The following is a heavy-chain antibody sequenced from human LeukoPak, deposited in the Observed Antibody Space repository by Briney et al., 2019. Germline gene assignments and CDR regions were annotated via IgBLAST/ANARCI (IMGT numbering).Heavy chain of an antibody. D-gene: IGHD6-13*01. CDR2: IYHSGST. Sequence: SGTLSLTCAVSGGSISSNHWWSWVRQSPGKGLEWIGEIYHSGSTNYNPSLKSRVTISIDKSKNQFSPKLTSVTAADKAVYYCARGRYLTTLGGAAAGFLDSWGQGTLVTVSS. CDR1: GGSISSNHW. J-gene: IGHJ4*02. V-gene: IGHV4-4*02. CDR3: ARGRYLTTLGGAAAGFLDS.